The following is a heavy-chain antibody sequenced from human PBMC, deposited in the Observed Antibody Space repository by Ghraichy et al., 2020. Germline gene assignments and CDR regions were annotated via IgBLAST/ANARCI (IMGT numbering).Heavy chain of an antibody. CDR3: AKDYRVRGSGSDAFDL. D-gene: IGHD2-15*01. Sequence: GGSLRLSCAASGFTFTNYALTWVRQAPGKGLEWVSAITGSGGPTYYADSVKGLFTISRDNSKNTLYLQVNSLRDEDTAIYYCAKDYRVRGSGSDAFDLWGQGTLVTVSS. J-gene: IGHJ3*01. CDR2: ITGSGGPT. V-gene: IGHV3-23*01. CDR1: GFTFTNYA.